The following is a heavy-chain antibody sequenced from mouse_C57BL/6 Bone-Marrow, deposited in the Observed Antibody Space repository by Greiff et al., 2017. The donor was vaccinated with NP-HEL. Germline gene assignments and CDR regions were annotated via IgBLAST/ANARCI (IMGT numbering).Heavy chain of an antibody. J-gene: IGHJ4*01. Sequence: QVQLQQPEAELVRPGSSVKLSCKASGYTFTSYWMDWVKQRPGQGLEWIGNIYPSDSETHYNQKFKDKATLTVDKSSSTAYMQLSSLTSEDSAVYYCALYYGYEEAMDYWGQGTSLTVSS. CDR2: IYPSDSET. CDR3: ALYYGYEEAMDY. V-gene: IGHV1-61*01. D-gene: IGHD2-2*01. CDR1: GYTFTSYW.